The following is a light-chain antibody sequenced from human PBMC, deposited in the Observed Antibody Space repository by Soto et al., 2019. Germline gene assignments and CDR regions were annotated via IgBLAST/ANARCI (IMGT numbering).Light chain of an antibody. CDR3: GTWDTSLSDVV. V-gene: IGLV1-51*01. CDR2: DNY. J-gene: IGLJ2*01. Sequence: QSVLTQPPSVSVAPGQKVIISCSGSSFNIGNDYVSWYQQLPGTAPKLLIYDNYKRPSGIPDRFSGSKSGTSATLAITGLQTGDEADYYCGTWDTSLSDVVFGGGTKLTVL. CDR1: SFNIGNDY.